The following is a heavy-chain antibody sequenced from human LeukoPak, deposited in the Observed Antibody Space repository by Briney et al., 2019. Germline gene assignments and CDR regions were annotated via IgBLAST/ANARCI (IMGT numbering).Heavy chain of an antibody. CDR3: ARPFYFDSIDI. J-gene: IGHJ4*02. V-gene: IGHV3-74*01. Sequence: GGSLRLSCVPSGFTFRSSFMDWVRHGPGEGLAWGSRINPGNITTYADSVKGRFTLSRDNAKNTLYLQMNSLRAEDTAVYYCARPFYFDSIDIWGQGTLVTVSS. CDR2: INPGNIT. CDR1: GFTFRSSF. D-gene: IGHD3-22*01.